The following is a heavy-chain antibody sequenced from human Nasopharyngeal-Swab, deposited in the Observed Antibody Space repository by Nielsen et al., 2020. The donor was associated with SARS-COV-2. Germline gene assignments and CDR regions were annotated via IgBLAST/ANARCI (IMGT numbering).Heavy chain of an antibody. Sequence: SETLSLTCTVSGGSISSGGYYWSWIRQHPGKGLEWIGYIYYSGSTYYNPSLKSRVTISVDTSKNHFSLKLSSVTAADTAVYYCARANGVLGVIVDYYYYMDVWGKGTTVTVSS. CDR1: GGSISSGGYY. CDR2: IYYSGST. D-gene: IGHD3-10*01. CDR3: ARANGVLGVIVDYYYYMDV. V-gene: IGHV4-31*03. J-gene: IGHJ6*03.